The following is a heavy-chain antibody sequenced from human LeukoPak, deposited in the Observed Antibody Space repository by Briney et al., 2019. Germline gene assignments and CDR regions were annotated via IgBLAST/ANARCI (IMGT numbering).Heavy chain of an antibody. J-gene: IGHJ3*02. CDR2: IFYSGST. V-gene: IGHV4-59*08. CDR3: ARQGGLYFSI. D-gene: IGHD2-2*02. CDR1: GGSISSYY. Sequence: SETLSLTCTVSGGSISSYYWSWIRQPPGEGLEWIGNIFYSGSTNYNPSLKSRVTISVDTAKNQFSLKLSSVTAADTAVYYCARQGGLYFSIWGQRTMVTVSS.